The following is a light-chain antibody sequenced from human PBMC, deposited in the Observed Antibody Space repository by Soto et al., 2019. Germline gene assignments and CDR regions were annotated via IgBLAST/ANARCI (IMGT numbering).Light chain of an antibody. J-gene: IGKJ1*01. V-gene: IGKV3-15*01. Sequence: EIVMTQSPATLSVSPGERATLSCRVSQSVSSNLAWYQQKPGQAPRLLIYGASTRATGIPARFSGSGSGTEFTLTISSLQSEDFAVYYCQQYNNWPPWTFGQGXKVXX. CDR1: QSVSSN. CDR3: QQYNNWPPWT. CDR2: GAS.